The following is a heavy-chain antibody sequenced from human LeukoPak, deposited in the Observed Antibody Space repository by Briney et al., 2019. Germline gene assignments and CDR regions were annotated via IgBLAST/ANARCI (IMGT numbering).Heavy chain of an antibody. D-gene: IGHD3-10*01. V-gene: IGHV5-51*01. CDR3: AREGRGTARDYYYYYMDV. CDR2: IYPGDSDT. CDR1: GYSFTSYW. Sequence: GESLKISCKGSGYSFTSYWIGWVRQMPGKGLECMGIIYPGDSDTRYSPSFQGQVTISADKSISTAYLQWSSLKASDTAMYYCAREGRGTARDYYYYYMDVWGKGTTVTVSS. J-gene: IGHJ6*03.